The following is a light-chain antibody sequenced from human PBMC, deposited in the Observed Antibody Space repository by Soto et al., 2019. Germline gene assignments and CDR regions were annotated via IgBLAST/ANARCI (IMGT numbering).Light chain of an antibody. Sequence: QSVLTQPPSASGSPGQSVTISCTGTSSDVGGYNYVSWYQQHPGKAPKLMIYEVSKRPSGVPDRFSGSKSGNTASLTVSGLQAEEEADYYCSSYAGSNNFPFGGGTKLTVL. J-gene: IGLJ3*02. CDR2: EVS. CDR1: SSDVGGYNY. CDR3: SSYAGSNNFP. V-gene: IGLV2-8*01.